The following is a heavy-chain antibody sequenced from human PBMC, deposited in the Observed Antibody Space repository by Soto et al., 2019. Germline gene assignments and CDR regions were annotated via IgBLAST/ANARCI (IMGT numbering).Heavy chain of an antibody. CDR2: ISAYNGNT. Sequence: QVQLVQSGAEVKKPGASVKVSCNASGYTFTSYGISWLRQAPGQGLEGMGWISAYNGNTNYPQKFQGRVTLTTDTSTSTAYMELRSLRSDDTAVYYCARDRVGATTSFDYWGQGTLVTVSS. V-gene: IGHV1-18*01. J-gene: IGHJ4*02. CDR3: ARDRVGATTSFDY. CDR1: GYTFTSYG. D-gene: IGHD1-26*01.